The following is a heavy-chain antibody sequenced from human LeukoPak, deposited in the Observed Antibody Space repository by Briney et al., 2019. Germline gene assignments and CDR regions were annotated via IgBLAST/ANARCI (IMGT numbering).Heavy chain of an antibody. J-gene: IGHJ4*02. CDR3: ARVGSAYPSYFDY. D-gene: IGHD6-19*01. V-gene: IGHV3-74*01. CDR1: GFTFSNYW. Sequence: GGSLRLSCAASGFTFSNYWMHWVRQAPGKGLVWVSRIDSDGSSTTYADSLKGRFTISRDNAKNSLYLQMNSLRADDTAVYYCARVGSAYPSYFDYWGQGTLVIVSS. CDR2: IDSDGSST.